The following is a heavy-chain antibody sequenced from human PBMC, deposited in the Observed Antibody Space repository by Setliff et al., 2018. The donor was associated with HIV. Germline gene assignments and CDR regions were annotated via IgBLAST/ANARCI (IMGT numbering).Heavy chain of an antibody. D-gene: IGHD1-26*01. V-gene: IGHV4-4*08. CDR1: GISINGYY. CDR3: ARTRAPYFFDF. Sequence: PSETLSLTCSVSGISINGYYWSWIRQSPRTRLEWICYVSSIGNTNYNPSLKSRVTISVDTSKNQFSLQLNSVTAADTAVYFCARTRAPYFFDFWGQGAQVTVSS. J-gene: IGHJ4*02. CDR2: VSSIGNT.